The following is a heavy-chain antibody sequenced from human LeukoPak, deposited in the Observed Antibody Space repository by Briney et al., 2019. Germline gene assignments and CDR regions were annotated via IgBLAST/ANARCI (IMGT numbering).Heavy chain of an antibody. V-gene: IGHV3-48*04. Sequence: GGSLRLSCAASGFTFGSYSMNWVRQAPGKGLEWISYISTSSSTIYYADSVKGRFTISRDNAKKSVYLQMDSLRAEDTAVYYCARVKWLDDYWGQGTLVTVSS. D-gene: IGHD3-22*01. CDR1: GFTFGSYS. J-gene: IGHJ4*02. CDR2: ISTSSSTI. CDR3: ARVKWLDDY.